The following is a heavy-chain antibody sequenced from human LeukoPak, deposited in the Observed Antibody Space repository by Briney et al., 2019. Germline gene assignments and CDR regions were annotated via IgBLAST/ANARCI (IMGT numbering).Heavy chain of an antibody. CDR3: ARGGAARPDY. CDR2: ISSGRPTM. J-gene: IGHJ4*02. V-gene: IGHV3-48*04. D-gene: IGHD6-6*01. Sequence: GRSLRLSCAASGFTFSSYGMNWVRQAPGTGLQWVAYISSGRPTMGYADSVRGRFTVSRDNAKSSLFLQMNSLRAEDTAVYYCARGGAARPDYWGQGTLVTVSS. CDR1: GFTFSSYG.